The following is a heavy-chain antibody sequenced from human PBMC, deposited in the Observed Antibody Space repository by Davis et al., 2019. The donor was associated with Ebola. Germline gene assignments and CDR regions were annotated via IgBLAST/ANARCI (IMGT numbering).Heavy chain of an antibody. Sequence: GESLKISCAASGFTFSSYSMNWVRQAPGKGLEWVSSISSSSSYIYYADSVKGRFTISRDNAKNSLYLQMNSLRAEDTAVYYCARGRRQQLPYYYYYMDVWGKGTTVTVSS. D-gene: IGHD6-13*01. CDR3: ARGRRQQLPYYYYYMDV. V-gene: IGHV3-21*01. J-gene: IGHJ6*03. CDR2: ISSSSSYI. CDR1: GFTFSSYS.